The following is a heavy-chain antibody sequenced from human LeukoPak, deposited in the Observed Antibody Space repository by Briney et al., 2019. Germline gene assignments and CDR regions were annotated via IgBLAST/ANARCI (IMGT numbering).Heavy chain of an antibody. CDR3: ARHFYGTAYRNYYFYYMDV. V-gene: IGHV4-39*01. J-gene: IGHJ6*03. D-gene: IGHD3/OR15-3a*01. CDR2: IHDSGST. Sequence: SETLSLTCTVSGDSITGSSYYWGWIRQPPGQGLEWIGAIHDSGSTDYYPSLKSRVTISVDTSKTQFSLKLTSVTAADTAVYFCARHFYGTAYRNYYFYYMDVWGKGTTVTVSS. CDR1: GDSITGSSYY.